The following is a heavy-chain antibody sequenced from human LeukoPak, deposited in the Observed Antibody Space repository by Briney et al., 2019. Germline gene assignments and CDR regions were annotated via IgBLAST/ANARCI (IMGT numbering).Heavy chain of an antibody. CDR1: GFPFRTYW. J-gene: IGHJ4*02. CDR3: ARDDLSWYSGIDY. V-gene: IGHV3-74*03. CDR2: INSYGPGT. D-gene: IGHD6-13*01. Sequence: GDSLRLSCEVSGFPFRTYWMHWVRHAPGKGLVWVSYINSYGPGTMYADSVKGRFTVSRDNAKNTLYLQMNSLRAEDTAVYYCARDDLSWYSGIDYWGQGVLVTVSS.